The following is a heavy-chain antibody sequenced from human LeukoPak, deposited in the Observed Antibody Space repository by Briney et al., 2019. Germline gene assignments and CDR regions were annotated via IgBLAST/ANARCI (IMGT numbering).Heavy chain of an antibody. D-gene: IGHD5-12*01. V-gene: IGHV3-48*03. Sequence: GGSLRLSCAASGFTFSSYEMNWVRQAPGKRLEWVSYISSSGSTIYYADSVKGRFTISRDNAKNSLYLQMNSLRAEDTAVYYCARRSSYLPRAWLKRGYYFDYWGQGTLVTVSS. J-gene: IGHJ4*02. CDR2: ISSSGSTI. CDR3: ARRSSYLPRAWLKRGYYFDY. CDR1: GFTFSSYE.